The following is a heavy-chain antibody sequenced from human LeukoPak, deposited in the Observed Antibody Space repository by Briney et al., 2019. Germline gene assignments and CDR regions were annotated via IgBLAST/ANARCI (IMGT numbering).Heavy chain of an antibody. CDR3: ARDQLYYGGNPGLYYYYMDV. V-gene: IGHV1-24*01. CDR2: FDPEDGET. D-gene: IGHD4-23*01. CDR1: GYTLTELS. Sequence: ASVKVSCKVSGYTLTELSMHWVRQAPGKGLEWMGGFDPEDGETIYAQKFQGRVTMTEDTSTDTAYMELSSLRSEDTAVYYCARDQLYYGGNPGLYYYYMDVWGKGTTVTVSS. J-gene: IGHJ6*03.